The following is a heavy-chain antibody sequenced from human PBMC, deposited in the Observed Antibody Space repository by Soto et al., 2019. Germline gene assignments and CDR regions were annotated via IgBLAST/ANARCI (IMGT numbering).Heavy chain of an antibody. J-gene: IGHJ3*02. CDR2: IHAGNGYT. V-gene: IGHV1-3*01. D-gene: IGHD5-12*01. Sequence: QVQLVQSGAQVKKPGASVKVSCKASGYTFDNYALHWVRQAPGRRLEWMGWIHAGNGYTKYSQSFQGRVTITRDTSASTGHMGLSSLKSEGTAVYYCARVPYSGYDFKLAFDIWGQGTMVTVSS. CDR3: ARVPYSGYDFKLAFDI. CDR1: GYTFDNYA.